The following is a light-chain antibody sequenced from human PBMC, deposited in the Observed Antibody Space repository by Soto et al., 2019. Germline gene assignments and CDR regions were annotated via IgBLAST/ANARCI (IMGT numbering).Light chain of an antibody. CDR1: QSVSSSY. CDR3: HQYGSSLT. J-gene: IGKJ4*01. Sequence: EIVLPQSPCTLSLSPGERATLSCRASQSVSSSYVAWYQQTPVQAPRLLISGASSRATGIPDRFSGRVSGTDFTLSASMLEPEDFAVYYCHQYGSSLTVGVGTNVEI. CDR2: GAS. V-gene: IGKV3-20*01.